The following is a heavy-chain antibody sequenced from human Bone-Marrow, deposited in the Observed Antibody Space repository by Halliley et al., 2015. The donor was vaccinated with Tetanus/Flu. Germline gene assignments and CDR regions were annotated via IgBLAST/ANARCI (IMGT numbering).Heavy chain of an antibody. V-gene: IGHV4-59*08. CDR3: ARHSSFSKFVS. J-gene: IGHJ1*01. D-gene: IGHD4-4*01. Sequence: LEWMGDIYYSGGPAYSPSPESRVIISVDRSKNQFSLNLSSVTTADTAVYYCARHSSFSKFVSWGRGTLVTVSS. CDR2: IYYSGGP.